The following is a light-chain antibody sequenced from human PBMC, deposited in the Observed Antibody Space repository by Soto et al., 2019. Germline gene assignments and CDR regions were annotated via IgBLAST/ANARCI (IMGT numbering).Light chain of an antibody. Sequence: QTVVTQEPSFSVSPGGTVTLTCGLSSGSVSTSYYPSWYQQTPGQAPRTLIYSTNTRSSGVPDLFSGSILGNKAALTITGAKADDESDYYCVLYLGSGIWVFGGGTQLTVL. V-gene: IGLV8-61*01. J-gene: IGLJ3*02. CDR3: VLYLGSGIWV. CDR1: SGSVSTSYY. CDR2: STN.